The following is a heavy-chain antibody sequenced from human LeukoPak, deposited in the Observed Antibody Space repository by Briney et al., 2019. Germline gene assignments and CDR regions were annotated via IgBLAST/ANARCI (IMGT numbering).Heavy chain of an antibody. CDR1: GFTFSNYA. CDR3: ARSGVATCHY. Sequence: PGGSLRLSCQASGFTFSNYAMSWVRQAPGKGLEWVSSINPDDGGSFFANSVKGRSTISRDDSRSVVYLQMNSLRAEDTAVYYCARSGVATCHYWGQGILVTVSS. CDR2: INPDDGGS. J-gene: IGHJ4*02. D-gene: IGHD2-15*01. V-gene: IGHV3-23*01.